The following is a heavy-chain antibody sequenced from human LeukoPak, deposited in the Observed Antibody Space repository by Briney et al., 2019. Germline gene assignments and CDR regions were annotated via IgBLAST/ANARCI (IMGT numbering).Heavy chain of an antibody. CDR2: TYYRSKWYN. J-gene: IGHJ6*02. V-gene: IGHV6-1*01. D-gene: IGHD5-12*01. CDR3: ARVKVATILGPALYYYYGMDV. Sequence: QTLSLTCAISGDSVSSNSAAWNWIRQSPSRGLEWLGRTYYRSKWYNDYAVSLKSRITINPDTSKNQFSLQLNSVTPEDTAVYYCARVKVATILGPALYYYYGMDVWGQGTTVTVSS. CDR1: GDSVSSNSAA.